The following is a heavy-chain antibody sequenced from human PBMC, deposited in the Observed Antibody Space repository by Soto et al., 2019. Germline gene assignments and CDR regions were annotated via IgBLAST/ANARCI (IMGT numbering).Heavy chain of an antibody. Sequence: QVQLVESGGGVVQPGTSLRLSCAASGFSFRTYGMHWVRQAPGKGLEWVALISYDGSSKYYADSVKGRLTISRDNSKNTLYLQLNSLRVDDTAIYYCAGGWNYFDYWGQGTLVTVSS. D-gene: IGHD6-19*01. CDR2: ISYDGSSK. V-gene: IGHV3-30*03. J-gene: IGHJ4*02. CDR1: GFSFRTYG. CDR3: AGGWNYFDY.